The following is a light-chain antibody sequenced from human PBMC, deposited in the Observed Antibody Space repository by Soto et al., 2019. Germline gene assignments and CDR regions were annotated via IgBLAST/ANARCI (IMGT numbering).Light chain of an antibody. CDR2: DAS. CDR1: QSIRTW. V-gene: IGKV1-5*01. CDR3: QQYNSYSWT. J-gene: IGKJ1*01. Sequence: DIQMTQSPSTLSASVGARVPITCRASQSIRTWLAWYQQKPGKAPKLLIYDASSLESGVPSRFSGSGSGTEFTLTINSLQADDLATYYCQQYNSYSWTFGHGTKVDIK.